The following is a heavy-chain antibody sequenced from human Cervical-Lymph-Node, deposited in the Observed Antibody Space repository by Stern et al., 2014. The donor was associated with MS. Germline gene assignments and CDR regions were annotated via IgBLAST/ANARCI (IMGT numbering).Heavy chain of an antibody. Sequence: QITLKESGPTLVKPTQTVTLTCTLSGFSLTTAGVGVGWIRQPPGKALEWLSLIYRDGDKSYSPSLKNSLTLTKDTSKNQAGLTMTNVDPVDTATYYCAHSRVKYCRGGTCYSSLFDYWGQGTLVTVSS. D-gene: IGHD2-15*01. V-gene: IGHV2-5*02. CDR3: AHSRVKYCRGGTCYSSLFDY. J-gene: IGHJ4*02. CDR1: GFSLTTAGVG. CDR2: IYRDGDK.